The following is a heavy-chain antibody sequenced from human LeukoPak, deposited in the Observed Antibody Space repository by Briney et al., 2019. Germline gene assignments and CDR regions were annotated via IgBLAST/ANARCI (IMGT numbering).Heavy chain of an antibody. CDR2: INPNSGGT. J-gene: IGHJ4*02. CDR1: GYTLTGYY. CDR3: WTAVVVAATFKCYFDY. V-gene: IGHV1-2*06. D-gene: IGHD2-15*01. Sequence: ASVKVSCKASGYTLTGYYMHWVRQAPGQGLEWMGRINPNSGGTNYAQKFQGRVTMTRDTSISTAYMELSRLRSDDTAVYYCWTAVVVAATFKCYFDYWGQGTLVTVSS.